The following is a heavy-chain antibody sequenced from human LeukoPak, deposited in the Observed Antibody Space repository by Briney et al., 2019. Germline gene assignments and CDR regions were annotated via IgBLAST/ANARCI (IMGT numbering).Heavy chain of an antibody. V-gene: IGHV3-74*01. CDR2: IKSDGST. CDR1: GFTFSSYW. D-gene: IGHD3-22*01. J-gene: IGHJ1*01. CDR3: ARAPSEIGGYYPEYFRH. Sequence: PGGSLRLSCAASGFTFSSYWMHWVRQAPGKGLVWVSRIKSDGSTNYADSVKGRLTISRDNAKNTVSLQMNSLRAEDTGVYYCARAPSEIGGYYPEYFRHWGQGTLVTVSS.